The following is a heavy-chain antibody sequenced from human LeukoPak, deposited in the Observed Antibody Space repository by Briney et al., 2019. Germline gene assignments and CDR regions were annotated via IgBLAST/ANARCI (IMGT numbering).Heavy chain of an antibody. Sequence: GESLKISCKGSGFNFPNYWIGWVRQMPGKGLEWMGIIYPSDSDTRYSPSFQGQVTMSADKSISTAYLRWSSLKASDTAMYYCARLRVGASYMDVWGKGTTVTISS. CDR3: ARLRVGASYMDV. J-gene: IGHJ6*03. CDR1: GFNFPNYW. D-gene: IGHD1-26*01. V-gene: IGHV5-51*01. CDR2: IYPSDSDT.